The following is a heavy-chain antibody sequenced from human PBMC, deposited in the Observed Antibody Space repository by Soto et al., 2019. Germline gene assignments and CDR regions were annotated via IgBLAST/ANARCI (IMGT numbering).Heavy chain of an antibody. CDR2: ISYDGSNK. J-gene: IGHJ4*02. CDR1: GCTCSSYG. Sequence: PXGSLILSCAAAGCTCSSYGMHWVRQAPGKGLEWVAVISYDGSNKYYADSVKGRFTISRDNSKNTLYLQMNSLRAEDTAVYYCAKDMDIVVVDSEYSFDYWRQGTLVTVSS. D-gene: IGHD2-15*01. CDR3: AKDMDIVVVDSEYSFDY. V-gene: IGHV3-30*18.